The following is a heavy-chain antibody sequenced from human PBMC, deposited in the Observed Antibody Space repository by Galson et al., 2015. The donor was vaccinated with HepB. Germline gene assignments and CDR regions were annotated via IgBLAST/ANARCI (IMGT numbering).Heavy chain of an antibody. CDR3: AKGLVSSATSYYYGMEV. D-gene: IGHD2-2*01. J-gene: IGHJ6*02. V-gene: IGHV3-23*01. CDR1: GFSFSSYA. CDR2: ISGSGGST. Sequence: SLRLSCAASGFSFSSYAMSWVRQAPGKGLEWVSDISGSGGSTYYADSVKGRFTISRDNSKNTLYLQMNSLRAEDTAEYHCAKGLVSSATSYYYGMEVWGQGTTVTVSS.